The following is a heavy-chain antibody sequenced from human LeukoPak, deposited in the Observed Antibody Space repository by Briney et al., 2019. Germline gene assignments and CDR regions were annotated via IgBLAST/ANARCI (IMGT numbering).Heavy chain of an antibody. CDR2: IIPIFGTA. Sequence: ASVKVSCKASGGTFSSYAISWVRQAPGQGLEWMGGIIPIFGTANYAQKFQGRVTITADESTSTAYMELSSLRSEDTAVYYCATEIGYCSGGSCYQTLAFDIWGQGTMVTVSS. CDR3: ATEIGYCSGGSCYQTLAFDI. CDR1: GGTFSSYA. V-gene: IGHV1-69*13. J-gene: IGHJ3*02. D-gene: IGHD2-15*01.